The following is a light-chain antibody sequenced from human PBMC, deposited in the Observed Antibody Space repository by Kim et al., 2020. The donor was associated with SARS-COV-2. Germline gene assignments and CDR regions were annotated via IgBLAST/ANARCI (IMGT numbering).Light chain of an antibody. Sequence: EIVLTQSPGTLSLSPGERATLSCRASQSVRSNYLAWYQQKPGQAPRLIIYDAFSRTTGIPDRFSGSGSGTDFALTINRLEPEDFAVYFCQQYGNSPITFGQGTRLEIK. J-gene: IGKJ5*01. CDR1: QSVRSNY. CDR2: DAF. V-gene: IGKV3-20*01. CDR3: QQYGNSPIT.